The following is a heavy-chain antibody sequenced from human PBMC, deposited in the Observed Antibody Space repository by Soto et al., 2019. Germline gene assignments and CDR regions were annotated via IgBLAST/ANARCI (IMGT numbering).Heavy chain of an antibody. V-gene: IGHV4-4*02. CDR1: SGSISSSNW. D-gene: IGHD2-15*01. Sequence: SETLSLTCAVSSGSISSSNWWSWVRQPPGKGLEWIGEIYHSGITNYNPSLKSRVTISVDKPKNQFSLKLNSVTAADTAVYYCFSRYCSGGSCYSCFWGQGTLVTVSS. CDR3: FSRYCSGGSCYSCF. CDR2: IYHSGIT. J-gene: IGHJ4*02.